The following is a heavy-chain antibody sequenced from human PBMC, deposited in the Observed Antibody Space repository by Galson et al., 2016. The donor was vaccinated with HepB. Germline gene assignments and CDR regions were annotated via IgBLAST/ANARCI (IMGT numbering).Heavy chain of an antibody. D-gene: IGHD6-19*01. Sequence: SLRLSCAASGFNFRSFGMHWVRQAPGKGLEWVAVIWYDASNKYYADSVKGRFTIPRDNSKNTLYLQMNSLRAEDTAGYYCATDYSGGFWDFEFWGQGTLVTVSS. J-gene: IGHJ4*02. CDR1: GFNFRSFG. CDR2: IWYDASNK. CDR3: ATDYSGGFWDFEF. V-gene: IGHV3-33*01.